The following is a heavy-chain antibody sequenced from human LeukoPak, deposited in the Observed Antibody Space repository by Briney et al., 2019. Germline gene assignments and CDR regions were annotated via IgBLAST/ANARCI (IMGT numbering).Heavy chain of an antibody. J-gene: IGHJ4*02. CDR3: AKVSSGWTSY. CDR1: GFTFSSYG. CDR2: ISYDGSNK. V-gene: IGHV3-30*18. Sequence: GRSLRLSCAASGFTFSSYGMHWVRQAPGKGLEWVAVISYDGSNKYYADSVKGRFTISRDNSKNTLYLQMNSLRAEDTAVYYCAKVSSGWTSYWGQGTLVTVSS. D-gene: IGHD6-19*01.